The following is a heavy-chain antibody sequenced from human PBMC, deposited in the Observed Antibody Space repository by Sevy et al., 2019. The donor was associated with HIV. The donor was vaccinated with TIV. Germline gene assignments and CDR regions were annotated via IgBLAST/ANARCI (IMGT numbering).Heavy chain of an antibody. CDR1: GFTFDDYA. CDR3: AKSSTPHYYDSSGYYN. V-gene: IGHV3-9*01. CDR2: ISWNSGSI. J-gene: IGHJ4*02. D-gene: IGHD3-22*01. Sequence: GGSLRLSCAASGFTFDDYAMHWVRQAPGKGLEWVSGISWNSGSIGYADSVKGRFTISRDNAKNSLYLQMNSLRAEDTALYYCAKSSTPHYYDSSGYYNWGQGTLVTVSS.